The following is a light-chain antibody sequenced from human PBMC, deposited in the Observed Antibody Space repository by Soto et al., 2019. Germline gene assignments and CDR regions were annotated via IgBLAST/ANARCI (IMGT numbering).Light chain of an antibody. J-gene: IGKJ1*01. CDR1: QNVNSN. Sequence: EIVMTQSPASLSVSPGERATLSCRASQNVNSNLAWYQQKPGQAPRLLIYGASSRAAGIPDRFRGSGSGTDFTLTISRLEPEDFAVYYCQHFGSSPPWPFGQGTKVDIK. V-gene: IGKV3-20*01. CDR2: GAS. CDR3: QHFGSSPPWP.